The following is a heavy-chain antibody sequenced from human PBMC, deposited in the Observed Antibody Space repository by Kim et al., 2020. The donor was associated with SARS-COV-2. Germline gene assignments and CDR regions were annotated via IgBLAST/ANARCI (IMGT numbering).Heavy chain of an antibody. V-gene: IGHV1-24*01. CDR1: GYTLTELS. Sequence: ASVKVSCKVSGYTLTELSMHWVRQAPGKGLEWMGGFDPEDGETIYAQKFQGRVTMTEDTSTDTAYMELSSLRSEDTAVYYCATGLHSSGWYYYGMDVWGQGTTVTVSS. D-gene: IGHD6-19*01. CDR3: ATGLHSSGWYYYGMDV. CDR2: FDPEDGET. J-gene: IGHJ6*02.